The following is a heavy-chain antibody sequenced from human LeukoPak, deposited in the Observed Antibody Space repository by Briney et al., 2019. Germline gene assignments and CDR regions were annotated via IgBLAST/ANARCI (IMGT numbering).Heavy chain of an antibody. D-gene: IGHD4-23*01. CDR1: DGSISNSF. CDR2: IHTSGST. Sequence: PSETLSLTCTVPDGSISNSFWNWVRQPPGKGLGWIAYIHTSGSTNYNPAFKSRVTLSVDTSKSQFSLRLNSVTASDTAVYYCANSYDGKIVPFDNWGQGTLVTVSS. V-gene: IGHV4-4*09. J-gene: IGHJ4*02. CDR3: ANSYDGKIVPFDN.